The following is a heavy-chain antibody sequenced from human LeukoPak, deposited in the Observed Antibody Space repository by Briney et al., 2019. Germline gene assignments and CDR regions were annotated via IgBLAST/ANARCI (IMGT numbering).Heavy chain of an antibody. V-gene: IGHV3-30*18. CDR1: GFSFSSYG. Sequence: QSGGSLRLSCVVSGFSFSSYGMHWVRQAPGKGLEWVAVITYDGSSKYYADSVKGRFTISRDNSKNTLYLQMNSLTAEDTAIYYCAKATGTLGNWGQGTLVTVSS. J-gene: IGHJ4*02. CDR3: AKATGTLGN. CDR2: ITYDGSSK. D-gene: IGHD1-1*01.